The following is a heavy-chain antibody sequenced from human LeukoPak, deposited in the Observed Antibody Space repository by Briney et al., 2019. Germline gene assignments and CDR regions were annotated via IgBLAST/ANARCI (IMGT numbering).Heavy chain of an antibody. CDR2: INQDGSKE. J-gene: IGHJ4*02. D-gene: IGHD5-12*01. CDR1: GFTFSNYW. Sequence: PGGSLRLSCAASGFTFSNYWMTWVRQAPGKALEWVAHINQDGSKEYYMDSVKPRFTISRDNAKNSLSLQMNSLRAEDTAVYYCVRDGGVSGYDLLDYWGQGTLVTVSS. V-gene: IGHV3-7*01. CDR3: VRDGGVSGYDLLDY.